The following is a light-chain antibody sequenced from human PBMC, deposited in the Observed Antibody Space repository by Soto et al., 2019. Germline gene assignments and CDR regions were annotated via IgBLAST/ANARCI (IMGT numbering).Light chain of an antibody. CDR3: SSYTSSSTLV. V-gene: IGLV2-14*03. CDR2: AVS. J-gene: IGLJ2*01. Sequence: QSALTQPASVSGSPGQSITISCTGTSSDVGAYNYVSWYQQHPGKAPKLIIYAVSNRPSGVSNRFSGSKSGNTASLTISGLEAEEEADYYCSSYTSSSTLVFGGGTQLTVL. CDR1: SSDVGAYNY.